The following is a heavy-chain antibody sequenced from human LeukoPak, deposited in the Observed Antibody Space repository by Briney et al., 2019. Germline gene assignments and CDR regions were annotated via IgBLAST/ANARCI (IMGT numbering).Heavy chain of an antibody. D-gene: IGHD3-10*01. CDR2: IYEDGEGGGT. V-gene: IGHV3-53*01. CDR1: GLIGRNRY. CDR3: AKGRRRGPGSGYFEL. J-gene: IGHJ2*01. Sequence: PGGALRFSRVASGLIGRNRYMNWVRQAPGKGPEWLSDIYEDGEGGGTHYHDSVRGRFTISRDNSKNAVYLQLNSLRAEDTAMYFCAKGRRRGPGSGYFELWGRGTMVTVSS.